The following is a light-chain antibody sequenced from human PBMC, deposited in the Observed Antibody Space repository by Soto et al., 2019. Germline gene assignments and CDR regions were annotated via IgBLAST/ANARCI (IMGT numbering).Light chain of an antibody. CDR3: QTWGTGILVV. CDR2: LNSDGSH. V-gene: IGLV4-69*01. J-gene: IGLJ2*01. Sequence: QPVLTQSPSASASLGASVKLTCILSSGHSSYAIAWHQQQPEKGPRYLMKLNSDGSHSKGDGIPDRFSGSSSGAERYLTISSLQSEDEADYYCQTWGTGILVVFGGGTKLTVL. CDR1: SGHSSYA.